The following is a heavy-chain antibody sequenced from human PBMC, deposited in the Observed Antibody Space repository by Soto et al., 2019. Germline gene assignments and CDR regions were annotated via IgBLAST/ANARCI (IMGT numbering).Heavy chain of an antibody. CDR2: IYPGDSDT. V-gene: IGHV5-51*01. CDR3: ARTTYYDFWSGYLAPEFDY. Sequence: ESLKISCKGSGYSFTSYWIGWVRQMPGKGLEWMGIIYPGDSDTRYSPSFQGQVTISADKSISTAYLQWSSLKASDTAMYYCARTTYYDFWSGYLAPEFDYWGQGTLVTVSS. CDR1: GYSFTSYW. D-gene: IGHD3-3*01. J-gene: IGHJ4*02.